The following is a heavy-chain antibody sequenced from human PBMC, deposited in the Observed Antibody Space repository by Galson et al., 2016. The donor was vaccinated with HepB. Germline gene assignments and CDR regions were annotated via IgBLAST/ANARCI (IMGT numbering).Heavy chain of an antibody. CDR1: GDSIGSDRYY. Sequence: TLSLTCSVSGDSIGSDRYYWTWIRQHPGQGLEWLGYIYYIGAAYYNPSLRSRASLALATSNNQFSLEIDSVTAAAPAVYYCARVIPAGIGAPDRECNWLDPWGQGTLVTVSS. V-gene: IGHV4-31*03. J-gene: IGHJ5*02. CDR3: ARVIPAGIGAPDRECNWLDP. CDR2: IYYIGAA. D-gene: IGHD6-25*01.